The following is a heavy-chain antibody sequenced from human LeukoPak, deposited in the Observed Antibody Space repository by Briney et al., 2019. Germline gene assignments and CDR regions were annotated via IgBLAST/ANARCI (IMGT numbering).Heavy chain of an antibody. D-gene: IGHD6-19*01. Sequence: GGSLRLSCAASGFTFSSYAMHWVRQAPGKGLEWVAVISYDGSNKYYADSVKGRFTISRDNSKNTLYLQMNSLRAEGTAVYYCARGQWLISTFGYWGQGTLVTVSS. CDR2: ISYDGSNK. CDR3: ARGQWLISTFGY. V-gene: IGHV3-30-3*01. CDR1: GFTFSSYA. J-gene: IGHJ4*02.